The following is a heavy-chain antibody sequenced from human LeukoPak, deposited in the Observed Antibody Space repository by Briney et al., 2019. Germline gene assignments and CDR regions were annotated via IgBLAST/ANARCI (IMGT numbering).Heavy chain of an antibody. CDR2: ISTYNGNT. CDR1: GYTLTGYH. D-gene: IGHD3-3*01. V-gene: IGHV1-18*04. Sequence: ASVKVSCKASGYTLTGYHLYWVRQAPGQGLEWMGWISTYNGNTNYAQKLQGRVTMTRDTSTSTAYMELRSLRSDDTAVYYCARVRSGYYYMDVWGKGTTVTVSS. CDR3: ARVRSGYYYMDV. J-gene: IGHJ6*03.